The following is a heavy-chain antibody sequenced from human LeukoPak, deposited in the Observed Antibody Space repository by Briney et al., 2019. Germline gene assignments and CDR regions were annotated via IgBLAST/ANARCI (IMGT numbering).Heavy chain of an antibody. J-gene: IGHJ1*01. CDR2: IYYSGST. CDR1: GGSISSYY. Sequence: SETLSPTCTVSGGSISSYYWSWIRQPPGKGLEWIGYIYYSGSTNYNPSLKRRVTISVDTSKNQFSLKLSSVTAADTAVYYCARGSRPGVVPAGPDWGQGTLVTVSS. D-gene: IGHD2-2*01. CDR3: ARGSRPGVVPAGPD. V-gene: IGHV4-59*01.